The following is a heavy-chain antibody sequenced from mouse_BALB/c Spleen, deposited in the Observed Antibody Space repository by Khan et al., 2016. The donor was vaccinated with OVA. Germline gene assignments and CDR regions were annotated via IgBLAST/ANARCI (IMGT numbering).Heavy chain of an antibody. CDR1: GYAFSNYL. D-gene: IGHD1-2*01. Sequence: QVQLQQSGAELVRPGTSVKVSCKASGYAFSNYLIEWFKQRPGQGLEWIGVIYPGSGGTKYYDKFKDKATLTAATSSSPAYMQISSLTSDASAVSFCSRTGYGFGAYWGPGTLVTVSA. V-gene: IGHV1-54*01. J-gene: IGHJ3*01. CDR2: IYPGSGGT. CDR3: SRTGYGFGAY.